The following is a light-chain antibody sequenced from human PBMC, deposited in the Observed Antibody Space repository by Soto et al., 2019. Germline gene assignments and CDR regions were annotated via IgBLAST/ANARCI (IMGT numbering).Light chain of an antibody. V-gene: IGKV3-15*01. CDR3: QQYNGWPWT. CDR1: QTIGNK. J-gene: IGKJ1*01. Sequence: EFVLTQSPGTLSLSPGERATLSCRATQTIGNKLAWYLQRPGQAPRLLMYGASTRATDIPARFSGSGSGTEFTLTITGPQSEDFAVYYCQQYNGWPWTFGLGTKVDIK. CDR2: GAS.